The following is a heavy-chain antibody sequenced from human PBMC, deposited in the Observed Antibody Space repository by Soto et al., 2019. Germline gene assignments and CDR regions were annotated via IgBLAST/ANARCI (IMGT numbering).Heavy chain of an antibody. CDR3: ASLVVVAATPAFDI. V-gene: IGHV4-31*03. D-gene: IGHD2-15*01. Sequence: SETLSLTCTVSGGSISSGGYYWSWIRQHPGKGLEWIGYIYYSGSTYYNPSLKSRVTISVDTSKNQFSLKLSSVTAADTAVYYCASLVVVAATPAFDIWGQGTMVTVSS. CDR1: GGSISSGGYY. CDR2: IYYSGST. J-gene: IGHJ3*02.